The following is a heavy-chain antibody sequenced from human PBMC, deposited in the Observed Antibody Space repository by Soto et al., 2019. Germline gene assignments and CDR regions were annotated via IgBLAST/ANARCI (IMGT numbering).Heavy chain of an antibody. V-gene: IGHV4-39*02. J-gene: IGHJ5*02. CDR2: IDYSGST. CDR1: GGTIRSSNYY. Sequence: SETLSLTCTVSGGTIRSSNYYWAWIRQPPGKGLEWIGSIDYSGSTYYNPSLKSRVTISVDTSKNHFSLKLGSVTTADTALYYCSRRAPEGFDPWGQGTLVTVSS. CDR3: SRRAPEGFDP.